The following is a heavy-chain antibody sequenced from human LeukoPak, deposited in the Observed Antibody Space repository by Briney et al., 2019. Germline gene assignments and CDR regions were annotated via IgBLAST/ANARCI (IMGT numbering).Heavy chain of an antibody. CDR1: GFTFSSYE. D-gene: IGHD5-18*01. V-gene: IGHV3-48*03. CDR2: ISSSGSTI. CDR3: ARARSSYGYGDAFDI. J-gene: IGHJ3*02. Sequence: GGSLRLSCAASGFTFSSYEMNWIRQAPGKGLEWVSYISSSGSTIYYADSVKGRFTISRDNSKNTLYLQMNSLRAEDTAVYYCARARSSYGYGDAFDIWGQGTMVTVSS.